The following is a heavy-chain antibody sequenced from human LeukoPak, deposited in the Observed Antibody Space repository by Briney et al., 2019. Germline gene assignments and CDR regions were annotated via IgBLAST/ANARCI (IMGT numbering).Heavy chain of an antibody. CDR1: GVSISSYY. CDR2: IYNSGRT. Sequence: PSETLSLTCTVSGVSISSYYWSWLRQPAGKGLEWIGRIYNSGRTNYNPSLKSRVTMSGDTAKNQFSLKLSAVTAADTAVYYCARQAYDFWSGPFDYWGQGTLVTVSS. J-gene: IGHJ4*02. V-gene: IGHV4-4*07. D-gene: IGHD3-3*01. CDR3: ARQAYDFWSGPFDY.